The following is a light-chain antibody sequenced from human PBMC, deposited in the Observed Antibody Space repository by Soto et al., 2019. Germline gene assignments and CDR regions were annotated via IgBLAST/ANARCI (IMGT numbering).Light chain of an antibody. J-gene: IGKJ4*01. CDR3: QQYHTSPSLT. CDR2: GGS. CDR1: QSVSDTH. Sequence: EIVLTQSPGTLSLSPGERATLSCRASQSVSDTHVAWYQQKPGQAPRLVIYGGSSRATGIPDRLSGSGSGTDFTLTISRLEPEDFAVYYCQQYHTSPSLTFGGGTKVDIK. V-gene: IGKV3-20*01.